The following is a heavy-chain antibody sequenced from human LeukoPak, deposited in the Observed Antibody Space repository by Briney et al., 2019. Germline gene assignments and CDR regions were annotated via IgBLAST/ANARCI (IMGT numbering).Heavy chain of an antibody. Sequence: GRSLRLSCAASGFTFSSYGMHWVRQAPGKGLEWVAVISYDGSNKYYADSVKGRFTISRDNSKNTLYLQMNSLRAEDTAVYYCARDPFRITIFGVVISTPYFDYWGQGTLVTVSS. CDR1: GFTFSSYG. CDR2: ISYDGSNK. CDR3: ARDPFRITIFGVVISTPYFDY. D-gene: IGHD3-3*01. J-gene: IGHJ4*02. V-gene: IGHV3-30*19.